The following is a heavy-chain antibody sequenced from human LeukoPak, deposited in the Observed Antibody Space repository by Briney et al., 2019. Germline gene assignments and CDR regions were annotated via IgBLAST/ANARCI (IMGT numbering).Heavy chain of an antibody. D-gene: IGHD2-21*02. CDR3: TTRVVTTTDF. V-gene: IGHV3-15*01. J-gene: IGHJ4*02. CDR1: RFTFSKAW. Sequence: PGGSLRLSCVASRFTFSKAWMNWVRQAPGKGLEWVGRTLTKGESATTDYGTADYAAPVKGRFTISRDDSKNTLYLQMNSLKTEDTAVYYCTTRVVTTTDFWGQGTLVTVSS. CDR2: TLTKGESATT.